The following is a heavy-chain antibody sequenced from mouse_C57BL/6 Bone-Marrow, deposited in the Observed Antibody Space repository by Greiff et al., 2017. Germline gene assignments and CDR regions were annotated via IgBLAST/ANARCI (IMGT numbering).Heavy chain of an antibody. D-gene: IGHD1-1*01. J-gene: IGHJ2*01. V-gene: IGHV1-81*01. CDR3: AREGKITTVVSDY. Sequence: QVQLQQSGAELARPGASVKLSCKASGYTFTSYGISWVKQRTGQGLEWIGEIYPRSGNTYYNEKFKGKAPLTADKSSSTAYMELRSLTSEDSAVYFCAREGKITTVVSDYGGQGTTLTVSS. CDR2: IYPRSGNT. CDR1: GYTFTSYG.